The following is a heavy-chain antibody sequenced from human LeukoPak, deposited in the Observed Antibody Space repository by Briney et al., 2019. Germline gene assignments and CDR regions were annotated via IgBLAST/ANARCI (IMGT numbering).Heavy chain of an antibody. Sequence: QTGGSLRLSCAASGFTFSSYGMLWVRQAPGKGLEWVTYIHYDGSIKYYADSVKGRFTISRDNSKNTLYLQMNSLRVEDTAVYYCVKDGQLGFGDDYWGQGILVTVSS. D-gene: IGHD3-10*01. J-gene: IGHJ4*02. CDR3: VKDGQLGFGDDY. V-gene: IGHV3-30*02. CDR2: IHYDGSIK. CDR1: GFTFSSYG.